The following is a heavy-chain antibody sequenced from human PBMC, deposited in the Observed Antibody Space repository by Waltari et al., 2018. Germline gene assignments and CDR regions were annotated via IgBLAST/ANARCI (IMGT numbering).Heavy chain of an antibody. CDR3: TRGGRDSSWYWRD. V-gene: IGHV3-7*01. J-gene: IGHJ4*02. CDR1: GLSFSNYW. Sequence: EVQLVESGGGLAQPGGSLRLSCAVSGLSFSNYWMTWVRQASGNGPGWVVNIEEEGSEKYFIASVKGRFTISRDNAKNSLYLQMNSLRVEDTAVYYCTRGGRDSSWYWRDWGQGTLVTVSS. CDR2: IEEEGSEK. D-gene: IGHD6-13*01.